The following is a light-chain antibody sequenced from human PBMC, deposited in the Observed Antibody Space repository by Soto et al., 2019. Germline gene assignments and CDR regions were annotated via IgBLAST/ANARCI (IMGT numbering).Light chain of an antibody. V-gene: IGKV1-39*01. CDR2: ATT. J-gene: IGKJ3*01. CDR3: QQTYITPFS. CDR1: QTINSY. Sequence: DIQMTQSLSSLSASVGDSVTITCRASQTINSYLHWYQQKPGKAPNLLIYATTNLESGVPSRFSGSRTGTDFTLTISRLQPEDFATYYCQQTYITPFSFGPGTKVDVK.